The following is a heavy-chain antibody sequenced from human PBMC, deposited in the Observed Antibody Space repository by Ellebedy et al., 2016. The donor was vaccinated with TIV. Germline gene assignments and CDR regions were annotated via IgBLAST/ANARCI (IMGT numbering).Heavy chain of an antibody. CDR1: GVKMTGYG. Sequence: GESLKISCAASGVKMTGYGMHWVRQAPGKGLEWVADILYDGGNTFYAESVRGRFTISRDDSKNMVHLQMNSLTVEDTAVYFCARDGPESYQDYYYSMDVWGRGTRVTVSS. J-gene: IGHJ6*02. CDR3: ARDGPESYQDYYYSMDV. V-gene: IGHV3-33*01. CDR2: ILYDGGNT. D-gene: IGHD3-10*01.